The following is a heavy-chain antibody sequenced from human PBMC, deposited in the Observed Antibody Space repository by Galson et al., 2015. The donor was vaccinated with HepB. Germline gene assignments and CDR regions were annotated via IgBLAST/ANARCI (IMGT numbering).Heavy chain of an antibody. CDR3: ARLTPSIVAIDY. V-gene: IGHV6-1*01. CDR1: GDSVSSNSAA. J-gene: IGHJ4*02. CDR2: TYYRSKWYN. D-gene: IGHD5-12*01. Sequence: CAISGDSVSSNSAAWNWIRQSPSRGLEWLGRTYYRSKWYNDYAVSVKSRITINPDTSKNQFSLKLSSVTAADTAVYYCARLTPSIVAIDYWGQGTLVTVSS.